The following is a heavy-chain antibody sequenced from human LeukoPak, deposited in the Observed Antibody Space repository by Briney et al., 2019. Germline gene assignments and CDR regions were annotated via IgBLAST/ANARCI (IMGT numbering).Heavy chain of an antibody. Sequence: GASVKVSCKASGYTFIRYGISWVRQAPGQGLEWMGWISANNGKKNYEQKLQGRVTMSTDTSTSTAYMELRSLRSDDTAVYYCARARCPGKETRIVLRYFDWFPDDAFDIWGQGTMVTVSS. V-gene: IGHV1-18*01. CDR1: GYTFIRYG. CDR2: ISANNGKK. J-gene: IGHJ3*02. D-gene: IGHD3-9*01. CDR3: ARARCPGKETRIVLRYFDWFPDDAFDI.